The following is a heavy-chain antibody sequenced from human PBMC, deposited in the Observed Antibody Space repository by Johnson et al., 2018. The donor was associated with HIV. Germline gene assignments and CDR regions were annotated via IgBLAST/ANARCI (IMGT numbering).Heavy chain of an antibody. Sequence: QVQLVESGGGVVQPGRSLRLSCAASGFTFSRFAMHWVRQVPDKGLEWVAVISYDGTNQYHADSVKGRFTISRDNSKNTLYLQMNSLRAEDTALYYCAKSTQATIARESGPYGAFDIWGQGTMVTVSS. J-gene: IGHJ3*02. CDR1: GFTFSRFA. V-gene: IGHV3-30*18. D-gene: IGHD3-10*01. CDR2: ISYDGTNQ. CDR3: AKSTQATIARESGPYGAFDI.